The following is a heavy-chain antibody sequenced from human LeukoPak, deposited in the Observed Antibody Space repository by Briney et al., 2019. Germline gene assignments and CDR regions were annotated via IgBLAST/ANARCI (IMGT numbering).Heavy chain of an antibody. CDR3: ASTAVGGDYYYYMDV. CDR1: GYTFTGYY. V-gene: IGHV1-2*02. J-gene: IGHJ6*03. Sequence: PLASVKVSCKASGYTFTGYYMHWVRQAPGQGLEWMGWINPNGGGTNYAQKFQGRVTMTRDTSISTAYMELSRLKSDDTAVYYCASTAVGGDYYYYMDVWGKGTTVTVSS. D-gene: IGHD6-19*01. CDR2: INPNGGGT.